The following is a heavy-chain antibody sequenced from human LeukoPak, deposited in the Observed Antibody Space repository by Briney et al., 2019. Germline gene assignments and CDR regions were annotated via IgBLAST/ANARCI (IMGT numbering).Heavy chain of an antibody. D-gene: IGHD5-12*01. V-gene: IGHV4-34*01. CDR3: ARFTLEMATISSSYYFDY. CDR1: GGSFSGYY. J-gene: IGHJ4*02. Sequence: SETLSLTCAVYGGSFSGYYWSWIRQPPGKGLEWIGEINHSGSTNCNPSLKSRVTISVDTSKNQFSLKLSSVTAADTAVYYCARFTLEMATISSSYYFDYWGQGTLVTVSS. CDR2: INHSGST.